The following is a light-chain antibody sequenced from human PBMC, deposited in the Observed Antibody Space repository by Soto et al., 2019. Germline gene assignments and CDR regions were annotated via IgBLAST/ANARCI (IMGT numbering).Light chain of an antibody. Sequence: QPVLTQPRSVSGSPGQSVTISCTGTSSDVGNFNSVSWYQQHPGKAPKLMIYDVNKRPSGVPDRFSGSKSGSTASLTISGLQAEDEANYYCSSYTTSNTPLYVFGTGTKLTVL. CDR3: SSYTTSNTPLYV. V-gene: IGLV2-11*01. CDR1: SSDVGNFNS. CDR2: DVN. J-gene: IGLJ1*01.